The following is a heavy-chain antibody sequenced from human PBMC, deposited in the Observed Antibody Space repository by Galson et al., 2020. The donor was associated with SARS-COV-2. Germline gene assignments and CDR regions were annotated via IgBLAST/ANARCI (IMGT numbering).Heavy chain of an antibody. D-gene: IGHD5-18*01. CDR1: GFTFSSYE. CDR2: ISSSGSTI. CDR3: ARVGYSYGYWLGLFDP. Sequence: GESLKISCAASGFTFSSYEMNWVRQAPGKGLEWVSYISSSGSTIYYADSVKGRFTISRDNAKNSLYLQMNSLRAEDTAVYYCARVGYSYGYWLGLFDPWGQGTLVTVSS. V-gene: IGHV3-48*03. J-gene: IGHJ5*02.